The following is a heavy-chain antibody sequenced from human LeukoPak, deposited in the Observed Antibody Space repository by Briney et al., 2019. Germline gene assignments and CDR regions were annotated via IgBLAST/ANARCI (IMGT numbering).Heavy chain of an antibody. Sequence: GGSLRLSCAASGFTFSSYAMSWVRQAPGKGLEWVSAISGSGGSTYYADSVKGRFTISRDNSKNTLYLQMNSLKTEDTAVYYCTRVDDFWSGYYFDYWGQGTLVTVSS. J-gene: IGHJ4*02. V-gene: IGHV3-23*01. D-gene: IGHD3-3*01. CDR3: TRVDDFWSGYYFDY. CDR2: ISGSGGST. CDR1: GFTFSSYA.